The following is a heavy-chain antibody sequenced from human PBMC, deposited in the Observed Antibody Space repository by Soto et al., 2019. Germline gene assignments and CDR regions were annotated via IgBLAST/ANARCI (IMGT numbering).Heavy chain of an antibody. D-gene: IGHD1-1*01. CDR3: ARVERGTVTTVVDAFDI. Sequence: PSETLSLTCAVYGGSFSGYYWSWIRQPPGKGLEWIGEINHSGSTNYNPSLKSRVTISVDTSKNQFSLKLSSVTAADTAVYYCARVERGTVTTVVDAFDIWGPGTMVTVSS. CDR2: INHSGST. J-gene: IGHJ3*02. CDR1: GGSFSGYY. V-gene: IGHV4-34*01.